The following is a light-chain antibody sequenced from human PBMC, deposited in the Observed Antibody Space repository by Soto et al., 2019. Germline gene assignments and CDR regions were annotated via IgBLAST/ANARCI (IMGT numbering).Light chain of an antibody. CDR3: TATDDRLTGPV. CDR1: SSNIETNR. Sequence: QPVLTQPPSVSGTPGQRVTISCSGRSSNIETNRVHWYQHLPGASPRLLIYNNDQRPSGVPDRFSASKSGTSASLAISGLRSEDEADYYCTATDDRLTGPVFGGGTKLTVL. J-gene: IGLJ2*01. CDR2: NND. V-gene: IGLV1-47*02.